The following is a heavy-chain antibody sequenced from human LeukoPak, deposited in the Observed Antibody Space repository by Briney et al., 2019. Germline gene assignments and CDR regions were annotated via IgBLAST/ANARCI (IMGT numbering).Heavy chain of an antibody. CDR2: IVVGSGNT. CDR3: ASVSEMATDGYFQH. Sequence: SVKVSCKASGFTFTSSAVQWVRQARGQRLEWIGWIVVGSGNTNYAQKFQGRVTITADESTSTAYMELSSLRSEDTAVYYCASVSEMATDGYFQHWGQGTLVTVSS. V-gene: IGHV1-58*01. CDR1: GFTFTSSA. J-gene: IGHJ1*01. D-gene: IGHD5-24*01.